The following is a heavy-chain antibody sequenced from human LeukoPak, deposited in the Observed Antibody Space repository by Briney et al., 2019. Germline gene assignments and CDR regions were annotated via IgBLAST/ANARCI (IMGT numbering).Heavy chain of an antibody. V-gene: IGHV3-9*01. CDR2: ISWNSGSI. CDR3: AKGRRCSSTSCNDAFDI. J-gene: IGHJ3*02. CDR1: GFTFDDYA. Sequence: GGSLRLSCAASGFTFDDYAMHWVRQAPGKGLEWVSGISWNSGSIGYADSVKGRFTISRDNAKNSLYLQMNSLRAEDTALYYCAKGRRCSSTSCNDAFDIWGQGTMVNVSS. D-gene: IGHD2-2*01.